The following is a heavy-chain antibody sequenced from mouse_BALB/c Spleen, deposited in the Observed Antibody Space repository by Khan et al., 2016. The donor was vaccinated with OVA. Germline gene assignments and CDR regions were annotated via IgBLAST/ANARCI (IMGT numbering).Heavy chain of an antibody. J-gene: IGHJ3*01. Sequence: QIQLVQSGAALVKPGASVKLSCKASGYTFTSYYMYWAKQRPGQGLEWIGEINPNNGDSTSNEKFKPKATLTVDKSSRTTYMLLSRLTAEDYAVYYCTRSGYGRFDYWGHGTLVTVSA. CDR2: INPNNGDS. CDR1: GYTFTSYY. V-gene: IGHV1S81*02. D-gene: IGHD2-10*02. CDR3: TRSGYGRFDY.